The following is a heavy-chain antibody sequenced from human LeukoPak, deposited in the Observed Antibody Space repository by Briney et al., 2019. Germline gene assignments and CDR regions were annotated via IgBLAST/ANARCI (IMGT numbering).Heavy chain of an antibody. D-gene: IGHD3-10*01. CDR1: GGSISSYY. J-gene: IGHJ4*02. CDR3: ARQRHGLAMVRGVLHYFDY. Sequence: SETLSLTCTVSGGSISSYYWSWIRQPPGKGLEWIGYIYYSGSTNYNPSLKSRVTISVDTSKNQFSLKLSSVTAADTAVYYCARQRHGLAMVRGVLHYFDYWGQGTLVTVSS. CDR2: IYYSGST. V-gene: IGHV4-59*08.